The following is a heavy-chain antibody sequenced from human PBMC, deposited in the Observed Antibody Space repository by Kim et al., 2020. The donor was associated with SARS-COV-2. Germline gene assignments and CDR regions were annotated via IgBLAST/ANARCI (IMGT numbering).Heavy chain of an antibody. CDR2: IYYSGST. J-gene: IGHJ5*02. CDR3: ARHSYYDSSGPVNVLATNWFDP. Sequence: SETLSLTCTVSGGSISSSSYYWGWIRQPPGKGLEWIGSIYYSGSTYYNPSLKSRVTISVDTSKNQFPLKLSSVTAADTAVYYCARHSYYDSSGPVNVLATNWFDPWGQGTLLTVSS. V-gene: IGHV4-39*01. D-gene: IGHD3-22*01. CDR1: GGSISSSSYY.